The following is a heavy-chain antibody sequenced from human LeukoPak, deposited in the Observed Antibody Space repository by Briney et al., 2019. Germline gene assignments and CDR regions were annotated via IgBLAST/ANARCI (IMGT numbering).Heavy chain of an antibody. D-gene: IGHD3-22*01. CDR1: GFTFSTYG. J-gene: IGHJ4*02. CDR2: MLNDGSTT. CDR3: RGYYYQSSGYYRDY. V-gene: IGHV3-30*03. Sequence: PGGSLRPSCVASGFTFSTYGMYWVRQAPGKGLEWLAVMLNDGSTTYYADSVKGRFTISRDNSKNTLYLQMNSLRAEDTAVYYCRGYYYQSSGYYRDYWGQGTLVTVSS.